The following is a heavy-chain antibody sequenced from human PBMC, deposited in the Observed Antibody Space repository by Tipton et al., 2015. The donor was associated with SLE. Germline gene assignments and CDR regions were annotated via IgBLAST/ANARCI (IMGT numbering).Heavy chain of an antibody. CDR3: ARQISATGNFDS. J-gene: IGHJ4*02. D-gene: IGHD7-27*01. CDR1: GGSFTDYY. Sequence: TLSLTCAVYGGSFTDYYWSWIRQSPGKGLEWIGEINGSGSTSYNPSLKRRVSISIETSKNQFSLKVTSVTAAETAVYYCARQISATGNFDSRGQGNLVTVSS. V-gene: IGHV4-34*01. CDR2: INGSGST.